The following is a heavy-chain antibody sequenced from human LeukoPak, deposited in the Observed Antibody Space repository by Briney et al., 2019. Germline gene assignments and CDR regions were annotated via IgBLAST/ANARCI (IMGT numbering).Heavy chain of an antibody. V-gene: IGHV3-23*01. D-gene: IGHD6-19*01. CDR3: ARVASDSSGWYHFDY. CDR1: GFTFSNYA. CDR2: ISGSGSST. Sequence: GGSLRLSCAASGFTFSNYAMNWVPQAPGKGLEWVSGISGSGSSTYYADSVKGRSTISRDNSKNTLYLQMNSLRAEDTAVYYCARVASDSSGWYHFDYWGQGTLVTVSS. J-gene: IGHJ4*02.